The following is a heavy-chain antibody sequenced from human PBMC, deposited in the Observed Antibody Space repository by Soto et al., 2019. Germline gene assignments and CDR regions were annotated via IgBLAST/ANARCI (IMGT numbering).Heavy chain of an antibody. CDR3: ARARGYSGYRQKYNWFDP. V-gene: IGHV1-18*01. J-gene: IGHJ5*02. CDR2: ISAYNGNT. D-gene: IGHD5-12*01. Sequence: ASVKVSCKASGYTFTSYGISWVRQAPGQGLEWMGWISAYNGNTNYAQKLQGRVTMTTDTSTSTAYMELRSLRSDDTAVYYCARARGYSGYRQKYNWFDPWGQGTLVTVSS. CDR1: GYTFTSYG.